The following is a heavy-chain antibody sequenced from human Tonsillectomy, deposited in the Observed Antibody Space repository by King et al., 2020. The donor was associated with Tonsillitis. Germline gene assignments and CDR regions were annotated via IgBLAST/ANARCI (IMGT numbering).Heavy chain of an antibody. D-gene: IGHD3-22*01. CDR2: IDPSDSFS. Sequence: VQLVESGAEVKKPGESLRISCRGSGYSFTNFWISWVRLMPGKGLEWMGRIDPSDSFSNYSPSFQGHVTISADKSISTAYLQWSSLRPSDYAMYYCARHADAYYDGGGWFIPWGEGTLVTVSS. J-gene: IGHJ5*02. V-gene: IGHV5-10-1*03. CDR1: GYSFTNFW. CDR3: ARHADAYYDGGGWFIP.